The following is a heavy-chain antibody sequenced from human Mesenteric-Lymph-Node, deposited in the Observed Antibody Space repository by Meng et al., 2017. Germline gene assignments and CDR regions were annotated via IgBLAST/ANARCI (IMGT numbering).Heavy chain of an antibody. CDR1: GFTFSSYS. CDR2: ISSSSSYI. Sequence: GESLKISCAASGFTFSSYSMNWVRQAPGKGLEWVSSISSSSSYIYYADSVKGRFTISRNNAKNSLYQQMNSLRAEDTAVYYCARDYYDSSGYYGYWGQGTLVTVSS. D-gene: IGHD3-22*01. CDR3: ARDYYDSSGYYGY. V-gene: IGHV3-21*01. J-gene: IGHJ4*02.